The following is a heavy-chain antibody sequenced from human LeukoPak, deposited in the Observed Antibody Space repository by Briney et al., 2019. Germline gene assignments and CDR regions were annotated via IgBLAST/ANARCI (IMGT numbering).Heavy chain of an antibody. V-gene: IGHV3-23*01. D-gene: IGHD3-3*01. J-gene: IGHJ4*02. CDR2: ISGSGGST. Sequence: GGSLRLSCAASGFTFSSYAMSWVRQAPGKGLEWVSAISGSGGSTYYADSVKGLFTISRDNSKNTLYLQMNSLRAEDTAVYYCAKDRDDFWSGYYHSYFDYWGQGTLVTVSS. CDR1: GFTFSSYA. CDR3: AKDRDDFWSGYYHSYFDY.